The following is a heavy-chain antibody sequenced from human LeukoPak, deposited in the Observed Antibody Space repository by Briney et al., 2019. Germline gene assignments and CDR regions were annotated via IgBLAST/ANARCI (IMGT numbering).Heavy chain of an antibody. J-gene: IGHJ4*02. V-gene: IGHV1-18*01. CDR2: ISGYNGNT. CDR1: GYSFSNYG. CDR3: ASLYYYGSGSSYFDY. D-gene: IGHD3-10*01. Sequence: ASVKVSCKASGYSFSNYGLSWVRQAPGQGLEWMGWISGYNGNTNYAQNLQGRVTMTRNTSISTAYMELSSLRSEDTAVYYCASLYYYGSGSSYFDYWGQGTLVTVSS.